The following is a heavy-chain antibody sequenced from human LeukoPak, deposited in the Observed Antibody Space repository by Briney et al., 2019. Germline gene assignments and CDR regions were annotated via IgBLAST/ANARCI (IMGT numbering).Heavy chain of an antibody. CDR2: INTSGST. V-gene: IGHV4-4*07. CDR1: GGSISSYY. D-gene: IGHD5-18*01. CDR3: ASLPRGYSYGYGDAFDI. Sequence: SETLSPTCTVSGGSISSYYWSWIRQPAGKGLEWIGRINTSGSTNYNPSLKSRVTMSVDTSKNQFSLKLSSVTAADTAVYYCASLPRGYSYGYGDAFDIWGQGTMVTVSS. J-gene: IGHJ3*02.